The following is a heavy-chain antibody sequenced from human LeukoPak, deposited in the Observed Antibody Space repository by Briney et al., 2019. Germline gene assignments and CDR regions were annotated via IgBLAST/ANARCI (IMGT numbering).Heavy chain of an antibody. CDR3: ARQGYCSGGSCYRPLDC. CDR1: GGSVSSYY. Sequence: SETLSLTCTVSGGSVSSYYWNWIRQPPGKGLEWIGYIYYSGSSNYNPSLKSRVTISVDTSKNQFSLKLTSVTAADTAVYYCARQGYCSGGSCYRPLDCWGQGTLVTVSS. CDR2: IYYSGSS. V-gene: IGHV4-59*08. D-gene: IGHD2-15*01. J-gene: IGHJ4*02.